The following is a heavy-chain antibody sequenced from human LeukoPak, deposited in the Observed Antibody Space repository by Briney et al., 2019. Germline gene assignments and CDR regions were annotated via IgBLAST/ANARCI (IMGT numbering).Heavy chain of an antibody. Sequence: SETPSLTCAVSGYSISSGYYWGWIRQPPGKGPEWIGSIYHSGSTYYNPSLKSRVTISVDTSKNQFSLKLSSVTAADTAVYYCARQEGNYYYMDVWGKGTTVTVSS. CDR3: ARQEGNYYYMDV. CDR1: GYSISSGYY. CDR2: IYHSGST. J-gene: IGHJ6*03. D-gene: IGHD6-13*01. V-gene: IGHV4-38-2*01.